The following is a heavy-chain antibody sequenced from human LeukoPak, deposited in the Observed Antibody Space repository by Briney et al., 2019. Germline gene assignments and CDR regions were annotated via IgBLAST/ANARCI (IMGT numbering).Heavy chain of an antibody. CDR2: ISGSGKII. D-gene: IGHD6-19*01. CDR3: ARNQISSGWYNDY. V-gene: IGHV3-11*01. Sequence: GGSLRLSCGASRFVFSDHYMNWIRQAPGKGLEWVSYISGSGKIIYYADSVKGRFTISRDNAKNSLYLQMDSLRAEDTAVYFCARNQISSGWYNDYWGQGTLVTVSS. CDR1: RFVFSDHY. J-gene: IGHJ4*02.